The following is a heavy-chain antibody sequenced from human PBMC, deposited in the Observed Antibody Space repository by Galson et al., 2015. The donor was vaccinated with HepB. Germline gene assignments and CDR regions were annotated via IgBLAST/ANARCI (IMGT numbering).Heavy chain of an antibody. CDR1: GYTFTSYG. J-gene: IGHJ4*02. Sequence: SVKVSCKASGYTFTSYGISWVRQAPGQGLEWMGWISAYNGNTNYAQKLQGRVTMTTDTSTSTAYMELRSLRSDDTAVYYCARAVPTSAKYCSGGSCYSAFDYWGQGTLVTVSS. D-gene: IGHD2-15*01. V-gene: IGHV1-18*01. CDR3: ARAVPTSAKYCSGGSCYSAFDY. CDR2: ISAYNGNT.